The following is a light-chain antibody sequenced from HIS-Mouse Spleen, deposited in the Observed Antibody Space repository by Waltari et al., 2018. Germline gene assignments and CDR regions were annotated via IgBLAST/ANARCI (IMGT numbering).Light chain of an antibody. CDR2: GKN. V-gene: IGLV3-19*01. Sequence: SSELTQDPAVSVALGQTVRITCQGDSLRRYYASLYQQKPVQAPVLVIYGKNNRPSGIPDRFSGSSSGNTASLTITGAQAEDEADYYCNSRDSSGNHVVFGGGTKLTVL. CDR1: SLRRYY. J-gene: IGLJ2*01. CDR3: NSRDSSGNHVV.